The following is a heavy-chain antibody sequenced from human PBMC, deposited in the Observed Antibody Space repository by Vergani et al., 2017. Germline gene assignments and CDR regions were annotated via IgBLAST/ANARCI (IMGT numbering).Heavy chain of an antibody. Sequence: QVQLVQSGAEVKKPGSSVKVSCKASGGTFSSYAISWVRQAPGQGLECMGGSIPIFGTANYAQKFQGRVTITADKSTSTAYMELSSLRSEDTAVYYCASQYSSSFHPPRFDYWGQGTLVTVSS. CDR3: ASQYSSSFHPPRFDY. CDR1: GGTFSSYA. J-gene: IGHJ4*02. D-gene: IGHD6-13*01. V-gene: IGHV1-69*06. CDR2: SIPIFGTA.